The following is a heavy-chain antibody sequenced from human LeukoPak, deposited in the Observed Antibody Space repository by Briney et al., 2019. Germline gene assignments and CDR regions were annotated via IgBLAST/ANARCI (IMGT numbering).Heavy chain of an antibody. Sequence: GGSLRLSCAASGFTFSSYWMHWVRQAPGKGLVWVSRIKSDGSTNYADSVKGRFTISRDNAKNTVSLQMNSLRAEDTGVYYCARAPSEIGGYYPEYFRHWGQAPWSPSPQ. CDR3: ARAPSEIGGYYPEYFRH. J-gene: IGHJ1*01. V-gene: IGHV3-74*01. D-gene: IGHD3-22*01. CDR2: IKSDGST. CDR1: GFTFSSYW.